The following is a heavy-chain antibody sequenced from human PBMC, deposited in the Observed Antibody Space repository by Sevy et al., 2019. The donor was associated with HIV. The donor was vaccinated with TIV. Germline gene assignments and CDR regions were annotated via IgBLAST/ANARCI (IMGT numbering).Heavy chain of an antibody. J-gene: IGHJ6*02. CDR1: GYILTDYY. D-gene: IGHD4-17*01. Sequence: ASVKVSCKASGYILTDYYIHWVRQAPGQGLEWMAWINSDSGVTNYAQRFQGEVTVTRDTSLSTAYLELSRLKSNDTAIYYCARLTTKPTSDLYGMDVWGQGTTVTVSS. CDR2: INSDSGVT. V-gene: IGHV1-2*02. CDR3: ARLTTKPTSDLYGMDV.